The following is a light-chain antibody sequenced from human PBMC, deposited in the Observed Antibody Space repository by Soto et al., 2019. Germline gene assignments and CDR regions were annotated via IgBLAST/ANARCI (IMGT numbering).Light chain of an antibody. V-gene: IGKV3-11*01. CDR3: QQRSNWPRT. J-gene: IGKJ1*01. CDR1: QSVSSY. CDR2: DAS. Sequence: LLTQSPATLSGSPGQRVTLSCRASQSVSSYLAWYQQKPGQAPRLLIYDASNRATGIPARFSGSGSGTDFTLAMSSLEPEDFAVYYCQQRSNWPRTFGQGTKVDIK.